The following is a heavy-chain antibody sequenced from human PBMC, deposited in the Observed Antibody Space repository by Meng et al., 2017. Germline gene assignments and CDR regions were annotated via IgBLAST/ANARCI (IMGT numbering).Heavy chain of an antibody. D-gene: IGHD4-11*01. CDR3: ARVRGYSNYGPNWFDP. V-gene: IGHV1-69*01. CDR1: GGTFSSYA. Sequence: QVQVVRSVAEVKKPGSSVKVSCKASGGTFSSYAISWVRQAPGQGLEWMGGIIPIFGTANYAQKFQGRVTITADESTSTAYMELSSLRSEDTAVYYCARVRGYSNYGPNWFDPWGQGTLVTVSS. J-gene: IGHJ5*02. CDR2: IIPIFGTA.